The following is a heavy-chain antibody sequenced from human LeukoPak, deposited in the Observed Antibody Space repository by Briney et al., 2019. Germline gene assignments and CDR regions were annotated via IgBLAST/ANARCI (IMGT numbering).Heavy chain of an antibody. CDR2: IYPGDSDT. CDR1: GYTFTGDW. D-gene: IGHD2-2*01. V-gene: IGHV5-51*01. Sequence: HGESLKISCKASGYTFTGDWIGWVRQMPGKGLEWMGIIYPGDSDTKYNAPFQGLVTISADKSISTAYLQWGSLKASDTATYYCARPALYCSSTVCPPYMDVWGKGTTVTVSS. J-gene: IGHJ6*03. CDR3: ARPALYCSSTVCPPYMDV.